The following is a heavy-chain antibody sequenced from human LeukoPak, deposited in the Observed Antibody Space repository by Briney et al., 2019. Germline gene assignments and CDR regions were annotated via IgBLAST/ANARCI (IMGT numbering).Heavy chain of an antibody. V-gene: IGHV3-7*01. D-gene: IGHD3-10*01. J-gene: IGHJ4*02. CDR3: VRDRGWYHFDL. Sequence: GGSLRLSCVASGFTFATSWMTRVRQTPGKGLEWVAHIKGDGTSTKYVDSVKGRFTISRDNTKNSLFLQLNSLRAEDTAIYYCVRDRGWYHFDLWGQGNLVTVSS. CDR1: GFTFATSW. CDR2: IKGDGTST.